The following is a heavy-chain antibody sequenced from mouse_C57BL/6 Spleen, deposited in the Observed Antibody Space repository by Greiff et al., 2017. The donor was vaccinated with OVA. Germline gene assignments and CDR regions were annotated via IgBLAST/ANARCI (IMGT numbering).Heavy chain of an antibody. CDR3: ARHAGEKGAMDY. CDR2: ISSGGSYT. Sequence: EVMLVESGGDLVKPGGSLKLSCAASGFTFSSYGMSWVRQTPDKRLEWVATISSGGSYTYYPDSVKGRFTISRDNAKNTLYLHMSSLKSEDTAMYYCARHAGEKGAMDYWGQGTSVTVSS. D-gene: IGHD3-1*01. CDR1: GFTFSSYG. J-gene: IGHJ4*01. V-gene: IGHV5-6*02.